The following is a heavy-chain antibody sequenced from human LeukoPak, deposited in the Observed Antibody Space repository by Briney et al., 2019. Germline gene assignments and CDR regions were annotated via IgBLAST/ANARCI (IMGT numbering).Heavy chain of an antibody. V-gene: IGHV4-34*01. D-gene: IGHD3-3*01. J-gene: IGHJ5*02. CDR3: AKSLKTIFGVVITSRGFHWFDP. Sequence: PSETLSLTCAVYGGSFSGYYWSWIRQPPGKGLEWLGEINHSGSTNYNPSLKSRVAISVDTSKNQFSLKLSSVTAADTAVYYCAKSLKTIFGVVITSRGFHWFDPWGQGTLVTVSS. CDR2: INHSGST. CDR1: GGSFSGYY.